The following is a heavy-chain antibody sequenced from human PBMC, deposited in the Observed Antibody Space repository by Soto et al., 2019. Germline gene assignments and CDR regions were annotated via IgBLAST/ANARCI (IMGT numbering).Heavy chain of an antibody. D-gene: IGHD6-13*01. CDR1: GFTFRSFG. CDR3: AKDVGQQLVLNYGMDV. Sequence: PGGSLRLSCGSSGFTFRSFGMYWVRQAPGKGLEWVAVVSYDGNHKYYADSVKGRFTVSRDNAKNMLYLQMNSLRGEDTAVYYCAKDVGQQLVLNYGMDVWGQGTKVTVSS. V-gene: IGHV3-30*18. J-gene: IGHJ6*02. CDR2: VSYDGNHK.